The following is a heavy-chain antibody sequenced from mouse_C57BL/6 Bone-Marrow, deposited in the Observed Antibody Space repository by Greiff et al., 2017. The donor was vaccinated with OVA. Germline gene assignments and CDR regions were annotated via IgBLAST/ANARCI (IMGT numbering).Heavy chain of an antibody. CDR1: GFTFSSYA. CDR3: TRAQGYFDY. J-gene: IGHJ2*01. D-gene: IGHD2-2*01. V-gene: IGHV5-9-1*02. Sequence: EVKLMESGEGLVKPGGSLKLSCAASGFTFSSYAMSWVRQTPEKRLEWVAYISSGGDYIYYADTVKGRFTISRDNARNTLYLQMSSLKSEDTAIYYCTRAQGYFDYWGQGTTLTVSS. CDR2: ISSGGDYI.